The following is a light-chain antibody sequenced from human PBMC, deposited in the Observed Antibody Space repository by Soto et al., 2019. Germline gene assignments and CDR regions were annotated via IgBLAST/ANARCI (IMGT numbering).Light chain of an antibody. Sequence: EIVLPPSQGTLSFSPVEMSPLFVRSLPTISSSYLAWYQQKPGQAPRLLMYGISRRATGIPDRFSGSGSGTDFTLTITRLEPEDFAVYYCQQYVTSSHRTCGNGTTGDIK. CDR3: QQYVTSSHRT. CDR1: PTISSSY. V-gene: IGKV3-20*01. J-gene: IGKJ1*01. CDR2: GIS.